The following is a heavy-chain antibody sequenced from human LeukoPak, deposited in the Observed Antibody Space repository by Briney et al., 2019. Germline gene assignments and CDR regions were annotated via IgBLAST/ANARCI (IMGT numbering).Heavy chain of an antibody. V-gene: IGHV4-39*01. D-gene: IGHD4-17*01. CDR3: ARHWGTTVTTIDY. J-gene: IGHJ4*02. CDR2: IYYSGST. Sequence: PSETLSLTCTASGGSISSSSYYWGWIRQPPGKGLEWIGSIYYSGSTYYNPSLKSRVTISVDTSKNQFSLKLSSVTAADTAVYYCARHWGTTVTTIDYWGQGTLVTVSS. CDR1: GGSISSSSYY.